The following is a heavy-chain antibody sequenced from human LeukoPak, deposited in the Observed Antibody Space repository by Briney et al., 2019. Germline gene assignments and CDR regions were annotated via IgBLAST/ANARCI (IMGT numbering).Heavy chain of an antibody. CDR1: GYTFTGHD. CDR2: MNPNSGNT. Sequence: ASVKVSCKASGYTFTGHDINWVRQATGQGLEWMGWMNPNSGNTGYAQKFQGRVTITRNTSISTAYMELSSLRSDDTAVYYCARKLGAFDIWGQGTMVTVS. D-gene: IGHD1-26*01. J-gene: IGHJ3*02. CDR3: ARKLGAFDI. V-gene: IGHV1-8*03.